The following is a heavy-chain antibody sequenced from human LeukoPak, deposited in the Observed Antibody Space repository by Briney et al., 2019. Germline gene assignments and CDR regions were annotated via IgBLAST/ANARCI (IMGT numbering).Heavy chain of an antibody. CDR3: ASPPIVVVVAATFDY. D-gene: IGHD2-15*01. Sequence: ASVKVSCKASGYTSTSYGISWVRQAPGQGLEWMGWISAYNGNTNYAQKLQGRVTMTTDTSTSTAYMELRSLRSDDTAVYYCASPPIVVVVAATFDYWGQGTLVTVSS. CDR2: ISAYNGNT. V-gene: IGHV1-18*01. CDR1: GYTSTSYG. J-gene: IGHJ4*02.